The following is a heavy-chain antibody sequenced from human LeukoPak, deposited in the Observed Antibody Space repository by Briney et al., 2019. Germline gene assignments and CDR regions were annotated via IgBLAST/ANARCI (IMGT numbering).Heavy chain of an antibody. CDR2: ISGSGGST. V-gene: IGHV3-23*01. CDR1: GFTFSSYA. CDR3: AKRKRDYYDSRLQYWYFDL. Sequence: PGGSLRLSCAASGFTFSSYAMSWVRQAPGKGLEWVSAISGSGGSTYYADSVKGRFTISRDNSKNTLYLQMNSLRAEDTAVYYCAKRKRDYYDSRLQYWYFDLWGRGTLVTVSS. J-gene: IGHJ2*01. D-gene: IGHD3-22*01.